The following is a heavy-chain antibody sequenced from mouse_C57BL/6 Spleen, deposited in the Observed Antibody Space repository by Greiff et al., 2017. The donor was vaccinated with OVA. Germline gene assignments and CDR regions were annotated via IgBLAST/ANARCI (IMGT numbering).Heavy chain of an antibody. V-gene: IGHV1-64*01. CDR2: IHPNSGST. Sequence: VQLQQPGAELVKPGASVKLSCKASGYTFTSYWMHWVKQRPGQGLEWIGMIHPNSGSTNYNEKFKSKATLTVDKSSRTAYMQLSSLTSEDSAVYYCARSDYSNYAWFAYWGQGTLVTVSA. CDR3: ARSDYSNYAWFAY. J-gene: IGHJ3*01. D-gene: IGHD2-5*01. CDR1: GYTFTSYW.